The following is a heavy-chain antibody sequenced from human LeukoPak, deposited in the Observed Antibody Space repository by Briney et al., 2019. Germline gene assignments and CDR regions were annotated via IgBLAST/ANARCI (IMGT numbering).Heavy chain of an antibody. Sequence: SVKVSCKASGGTFSSYAISWVRQAPGQGLEWMGGIIPIFGTANYAQKFQGRVTITADRSTSTAYMELSSLRSEDTAVYYCAALDYYGSGRSYDAFDIWGQGTMVTVSS. D-gene: IGHD3-10*01. V-gene: IGHV1-69*06. CDR3: AALDYYGSGRSYDAFDI. J-gene: IGHJ3*02. CDR1: GGTFSSYA. CDR2: IIPIFGTA.